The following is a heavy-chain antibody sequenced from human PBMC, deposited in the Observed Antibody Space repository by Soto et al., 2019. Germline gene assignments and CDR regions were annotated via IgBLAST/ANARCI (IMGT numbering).Heavy chain of an antibody. V-gene: IGHV2-5*02. CDR1: GFSLSTSGVG. CDR3: AHKGGEWLRLLGWFDP. Sequence: GSGPTLVNPTQTLTLTCTFSGFSLSTSGVGVGWIRQPPGKALEWLALIYWDDDKRYSPSLKSRLTITKDTSKNQVVLTMTNMDPVDTATYYCAHKGGEWLRLLGWFDPWGQGTLVTVSS. J-gene: IGHJ5*02. D-gene: IGHD5-12*01. CDR2: IYWDDDK.